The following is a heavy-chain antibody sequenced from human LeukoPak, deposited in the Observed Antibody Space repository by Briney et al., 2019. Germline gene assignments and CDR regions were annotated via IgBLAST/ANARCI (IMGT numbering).Heavy chain of an antibody. CDR2: IRYDGSNK. CDR1: GLTFSSYG. Sequence: GGSLRLSCAASGLTFSSYGMHWVRQAPGKGLEWVAFIRYDGSNKYYADSVKGRFTISRDNSKNTLYLQMNSLRAEDTAVYYCAKMPTGTTKRGYYYYYTDVWGKGTTVTVSS. J-gene: IGHJ6*03. D-gene: IGHD1-1*01. CDR3: AKMPTGTTKRGYYYYYTDV. V-gene: IGHV3-30*02.